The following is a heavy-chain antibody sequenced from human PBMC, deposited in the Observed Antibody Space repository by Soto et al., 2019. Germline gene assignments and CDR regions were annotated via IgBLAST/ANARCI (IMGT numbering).Heavy chain of an antibody. CDR3: ARDLGYCTNGVCLNWFDP. Sequence: QLQLVQSGAEVKKPGSSVKVSWKASGGPFSSYAISWVRQAPGQGLEWMGGIIPIFGTANYAQKFQGRVTITADESTSTASMELISLRSEDTAVYYCARDLGYCTNGVCLNWFDPWGQGTLVTVSS. CDR1: GGPFSSYA. V-gene: IGHV1-69*12. D-gene: IGHD2-8*01. CDR2: IIPIFGTA. J-gene: IGHJ5*02.